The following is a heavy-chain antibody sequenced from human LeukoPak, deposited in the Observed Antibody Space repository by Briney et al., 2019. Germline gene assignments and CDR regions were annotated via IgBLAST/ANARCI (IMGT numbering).Heavy chain of an antibody. CDR2: FDPEDGET. V-gene: IGHV1-24*01. Sequence: ASVKVSCKVSGYTLTELSMHWVRQAPGKGLEWMGGFDPEDGETIYAQKFQGRVTMTEDTSTDTAYMELNSLRSEDTAVYYCATITYYYDSSGGRYYYYGMDVWGQGTTVTVSS. D-gene: IGHD3-22*01. J-gene: IGHJ6*02. CDR1: GYTLTELS. CDR3: ATITYYYDSSGGRYYYYGMDV.